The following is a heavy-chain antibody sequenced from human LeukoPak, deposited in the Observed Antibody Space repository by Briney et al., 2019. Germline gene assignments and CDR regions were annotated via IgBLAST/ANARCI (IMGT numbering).Heavy chain of an antibody. Sequence: GGSLRLSCAASAFTFSDYSMNWVRQAPGKGLEWVSVIYSGGSTYYADSVKGRFTISRDNSKNTLYLQMNSLRAEDTAVYYCASGSGSYRTPYYYMDVWGTGTTVTVSS. CDR1: AFTFSDYS. CDR3: ASGSGSYRTPYYYMDV. J-gene: IGHJ6*03. D-gene: IGHD3-10*01. CDR2: IYSGGST. V-gene: IGHV3-53*01.